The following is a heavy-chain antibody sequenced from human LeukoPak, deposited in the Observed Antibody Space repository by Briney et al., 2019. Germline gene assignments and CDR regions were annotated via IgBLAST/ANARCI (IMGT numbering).Heavy chain of an antibody. J-gene: IGHJ4*02. Sequence: GGSLRLSCAASGFTFSSYGMHWVRQAPGKGLEWVAVIWYDGSNKYYADSVKGRFTISRDKSKNTLYLQMNSLRAEDTAVDYCARDHARRYFDWFFDYWGQGTLVTVSS. D-gene: IGHD3-9*01. CDR3: ARDHARRYFDWFFDY. CDR2: IWYDGSNK. V-gene: IGHV3-33*01. CDR1: GFTFSSYG.